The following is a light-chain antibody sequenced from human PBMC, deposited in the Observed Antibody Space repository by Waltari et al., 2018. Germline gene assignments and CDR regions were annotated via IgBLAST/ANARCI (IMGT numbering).Light chain of an antibody. J-gene: IGLJ1*01. CDR1: SSNIGGNT. CDR2: SSI. Sequence: QPVLTQPPSASGTPGQRVTIPCSGSSSNIGGNTLNWYHPLPGTAPKLLTYSSIQRPSGVPDRFSASKSGTSASLAISGLQSDDEGVYYCAAWDDSLNGLYVFGTGTKVTVL. CDR3: AAWDDSLNGLYV. V-gene: IGLV1-44*01.